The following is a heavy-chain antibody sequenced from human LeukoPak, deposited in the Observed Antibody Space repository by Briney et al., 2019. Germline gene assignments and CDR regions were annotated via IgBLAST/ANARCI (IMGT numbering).Heavy chain of an antibody. V-gene: IGHV3-30*18. J-gene: IGHJ4*02. CDR2: ISYDGSNK. CDR3: AKDRSQDYDILTGLGY. CDR1: GFTFSSYG. D-gene: IGHD3-9*01. Sequence: GGSLRLSCAASGFTFSSYGMHWVRQAPGKGLEWVAVISYDGSNKYYADSVKGRFTISRDNSKNTLYLQMNSLRAEDTAVYYCAKDRSQDYDILTGLGYWGQGTLVTVSS.